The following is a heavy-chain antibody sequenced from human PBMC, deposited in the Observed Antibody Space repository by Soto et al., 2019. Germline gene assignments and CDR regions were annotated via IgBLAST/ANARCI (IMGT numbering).Heavy chain of an antibody. D-gene: IGHD5-18*01. Sequence: PSETLSLTCSVSAGSLSRYYWGRVRQSPGEGLQWIAHISYTVDASYNPSLKSRVTISLDTSKNQIALRLMSVTAADTAVYYCVGSLMSRAMESFDYWGQGTLVTVSS. CDR1: AGSLSRYY. V-gene: IGHV4-59*01. CDR2: ISYTVDA. J-gene: IGHJ4*02. CDR3: VGSLMSRAMESFDY.